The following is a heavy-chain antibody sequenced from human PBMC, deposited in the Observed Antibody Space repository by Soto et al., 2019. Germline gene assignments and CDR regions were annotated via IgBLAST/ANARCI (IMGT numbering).Heavy chain of an antibody. CDR1: GYSFTSYW. D-gene: IGHD3-3*01. CDR2: IYHGDSDT. V-gene: IGHV5-51*01. CDR3: SRSLPSDDFWSGYYEYYYMDV. J-gene: IGHJ6*03. Sequence: PGESLKISCKGSGYSFTSYWIGWVRQMPGKSLEWMGIIYHGDSDTRYSPSFQGQVTISADNSISIAYLQWSSLKASDTAMYYCSRSLPSDDFWSGYYEYYYMDVWGKGTTVTVSS.